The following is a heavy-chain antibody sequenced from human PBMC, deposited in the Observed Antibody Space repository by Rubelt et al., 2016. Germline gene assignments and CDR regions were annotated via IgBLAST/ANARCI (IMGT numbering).Heavy chain of an antibody. CDR2: INHSGST. V-gene: IGHV4-34*01. Sequence: QVQLQQWGAGLLKPSETLSLTCAVYGGSFSGYYWSWIRQPPGKGLEWIGDINHSGSTNYNPSLKCRVTVSVETTKKPYVRKLISVAAADTAVYDWARGLARAAAAPRRLWFGPWGQGALVTVSS. J-gene: IGHJ5*02. CDR1: GGSFSGYY. CDR3: ARGLARAAAAPRRLWFGP. D-gene: IGHD6-13*01.